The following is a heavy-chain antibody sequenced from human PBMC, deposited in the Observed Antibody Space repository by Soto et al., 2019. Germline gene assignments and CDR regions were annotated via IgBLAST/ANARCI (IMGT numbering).Heavy chain of an antibody. J-gene: IGHJ4*02. V-gene: IGHV3-53*01. CDR3: ARAGFERLYFDQ. CDR2: VYTRGRT. D-gene: IGHD1-1*01. CDR1: GFTVTNIY. Sequence: EVPLVESGGDLIQPGGSLRLSCAASGFTVTNIYMAWFRQAPGKGLEWVSVVYTRGRTYHADSVKGRFTVSRDISTNMFFLQMNKLSAEDMATYYCARAGFERLYFDQWGRGTLVTVSS.